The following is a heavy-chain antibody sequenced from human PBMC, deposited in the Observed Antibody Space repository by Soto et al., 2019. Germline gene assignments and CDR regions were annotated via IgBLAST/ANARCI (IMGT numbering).Heavy chain of an antibody. D-gene: IGHD3-22*01. CDR3: ARSSTTPLKVVLNDYYYGMDV. V-gene: IGHV1-69*01. CDR1: GGTFSSYA. CDR2: IIPIFGTA. Sequence: QVQLVQSGAEVKKPGSSVKVSCKASGGTFSSYAISWVRQAPGQGLEWMGGIIPIFGTANYAQKFQGRVTITADESTSTAYMELSSLRSEDTAVYYCARSSTTPLKVVLNDYYYGMDVWGQGTTVTVSS. J-gene: IGHJ6*02.